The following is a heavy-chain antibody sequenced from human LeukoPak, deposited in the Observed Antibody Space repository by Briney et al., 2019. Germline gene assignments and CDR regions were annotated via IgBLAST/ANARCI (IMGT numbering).Heavy chain of an antibody. J-gene: IGHJ4*02. V-gene: IGHV3-23*01. D-gene: IGHD2-2*01. CDR2: SGSGGST. CDR3: VKENIPAAHGDY. CDR1: GFTFSSYA. Sequence: GGSLRLSCAASGFTFSSYAMSWVRQAPGKGLEWVSGSGSGGSTYYADSVKGRFTISRDNSKNTLYLQMNSLRAEDTAVYYCVKENIPAAHGDYWGQGTLVTVSS.